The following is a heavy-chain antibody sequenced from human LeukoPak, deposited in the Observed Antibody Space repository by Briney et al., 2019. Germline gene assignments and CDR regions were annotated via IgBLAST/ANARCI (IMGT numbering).Heavy chain of an antibody. CDR2: INHSGST. CDR3: ARGTLLSGGPILSFDP. D-gene: IGHD3-16*01. J-gene: IGHJ5*02. V-gene: IGHV4-34*01. CDR1: GGSFSGYY. Sequence: SETLSLTCAVYGGSFSGYYWSWIRQPPGKGLEWIGEINHSGSTNYNPSLKSRVTISVDTSKNQFSLKLSSVTAADTAVYYCARGTLLSGGPILSFDPWGQGTLVTVSS.